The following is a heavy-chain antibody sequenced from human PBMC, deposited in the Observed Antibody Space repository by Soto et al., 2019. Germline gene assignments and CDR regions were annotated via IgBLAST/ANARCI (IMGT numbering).Heavy chain of an antibody. CDR3: ARPRRGSGYYYFDY. CDR2: ISGSGGST. V-gene: IGHV3-23*01. D-gene: IGHD3-22*01. Sequence: EVQRLESGGGLVQPGGSLRLSCAASGFIFSSYAMSWVRQAPGKGLEWVSAISGSGGSTYYADSVKGRFTISRDNSKNPLYLQMNSLRAEDTAVYYCARPRRGSGYYYFDYWGQGTLVTVSS. J-gene: IGHJ4*02. CDR1: GFIFSSYA.